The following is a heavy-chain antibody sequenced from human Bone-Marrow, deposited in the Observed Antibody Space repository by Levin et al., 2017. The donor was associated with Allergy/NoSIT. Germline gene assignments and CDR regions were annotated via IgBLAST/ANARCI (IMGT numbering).Heavy chain of an antibody. J-gene: IGHJ3*02. V-gene: IGHV1-69*02. Sequence: ASVKVSCKASGGTFSSYPISWVRQAPGQGLEWMGRIIPILGIANYAQKFQGRVTITADKSTSTAYMELSSLRSEDTAVYYCAGGNLLYGDYEGVDAFDIWGQGTMVTVSS. D-gene: IGHD4-17*01. CDR3: AGGNLLYGDYEGVDAFDI. CDR1: GGTFSSYP. CDR2: IIPILGIA.